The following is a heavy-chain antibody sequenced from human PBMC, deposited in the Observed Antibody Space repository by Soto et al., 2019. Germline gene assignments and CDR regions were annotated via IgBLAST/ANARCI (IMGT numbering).Heavy chain of an antibody. D-gene: IGHD2-2*01. CDR3: AGELGYCSSTSCSVGVTIGHGMDV. J-gene: IGHJ6*02. CDR1: GYSFTSYW. Sequence: GESLKISCKGSGYSFTSYWISWVRQMPGKGLEWMGRIDPSDSYTNYSPSFQGHVTISADKSISTAYLQWSSLKASDTAMYYCAGELGYCSSTSCSVGVTIGHGMDVWGQGTTVTVSS. V-gene: IGHV5-10-1*01. CDR2: IDPSDSYT.